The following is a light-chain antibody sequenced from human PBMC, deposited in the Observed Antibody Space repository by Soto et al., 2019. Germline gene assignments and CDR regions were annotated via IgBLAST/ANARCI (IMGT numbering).Light chain of an antibody. J-gene: IGKJ2*01. CDR1: QSVSSSY. CDR2: GAS. Sequence: EIVLTQSPGTLSLSPGERATLSCRASQSVSSSYLAWYQQKPGQAPRLLIYGASSRATGIPDRFSGSGSGTDFTLTISRLEPEDFAVYYCQQYNTNWGYTFGPGTKLEIK. CDR3: QQYNTNWGYT. V-gene: IGKV3-20*01.